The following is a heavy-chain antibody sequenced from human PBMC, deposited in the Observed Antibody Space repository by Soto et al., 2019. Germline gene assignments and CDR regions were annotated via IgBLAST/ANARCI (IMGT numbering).Heavy chain of an antibody. D-gene: IGHD3-22*01. CDR2: ISSSSSYI. CDR3: ARDSDFDSSGYYGNAFDI. Sequence: GGSLRLSCAASGFTFSSYSMNWVRQAPGKGLEWVSSISSSSSYIYYADSVKGRFTISRDNAKNSLYLQMNSLRAEDTAVYSCARDSDFDSSGYYGNAFDIWGQGTMVTVSS. CDR1: GFTFSSYS. J-gene: IGHJ3*02. V-gene: IGHV3-21*01.